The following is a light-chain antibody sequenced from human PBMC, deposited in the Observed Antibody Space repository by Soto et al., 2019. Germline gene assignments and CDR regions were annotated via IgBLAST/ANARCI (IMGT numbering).Light chain of an antibody. CDR3: SSYAGNNNYV. J-gene: IGLJ1*01. CDR2: DVS. V-gene: IGLV2-8*01. CDR1: SRDVGAYKF. Sequence: QSALTQPPSASGSPGQSVTISCTGTSRDVGAYKFVSWYQQHPGKAPKLLIYDVSKRPTGVPDRFSGSKSGNTASLTVSGLQADDEADYYCSSYAGNNNYVFGSATKLTVL.